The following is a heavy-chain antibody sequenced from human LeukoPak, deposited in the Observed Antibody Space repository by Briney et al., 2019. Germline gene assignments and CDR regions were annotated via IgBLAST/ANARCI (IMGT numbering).Heavy chain of an antibody. CDR2: IYSGGST. CDR3: ARDRAPYSSGPTSFDY. D-gene: IGHD6-19*01. CDR1: GFTVSSNY. Sequence: GGSLRLSCAASGFTVSSNYMSWVRQAPGKGLEWVSVIYSGGSTYYTDSVKGRFTISRDNAQNSLFLQMNSLRAEDTAVYYCARDRAPYSSGPTSFDYWGQGILVTVSS. V-gene: IGHV3-53*01. J-gene: IGHJ4*02.